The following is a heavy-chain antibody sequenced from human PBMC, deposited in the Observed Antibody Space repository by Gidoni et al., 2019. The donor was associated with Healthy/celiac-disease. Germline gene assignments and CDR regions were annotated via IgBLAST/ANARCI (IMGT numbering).Heavy chain of an antibody. V-gene: IGHV4-39*01. J-gene: IGHJ4*02. Sequence: QLQLQESGPGLVKPSETLSLPCTVPGGSISSSSYYWGWIRQPPGKGLEWIGSIYYSGRTYYNPAIKSRVTISVDTSKNKFSLKLSSVTAADTAVYYCARLGWGEIAYWGQGTLVTVSS. CDR3: ARLGWGEIAY. D-gene: IGHD7-27*01. CDR1: GGSISSSSYY. CDR2: IYYSGRT.